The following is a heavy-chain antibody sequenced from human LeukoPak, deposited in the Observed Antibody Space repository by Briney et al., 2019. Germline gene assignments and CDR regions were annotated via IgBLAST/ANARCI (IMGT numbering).Heavy chain of an antibody. V-gene: IGHV4-34*01. CDR1: GGSFGGYY. CDR2: INHSGST. CDR3: ARFWKQQLVRLGWFDP. J-gene: IGHJ5*02. D-gene: IGHD6-13*01. Sequence: PSETLSLTCAVYGGSFGGYYWSWIRQPPGKGLEWIGEINHSGSTNYNPSLKSRVTISVDTSKNQFSLKLSSVTAADTAVYYCARFWKQQLVRLGWFDPWGQGTLVTVSS.